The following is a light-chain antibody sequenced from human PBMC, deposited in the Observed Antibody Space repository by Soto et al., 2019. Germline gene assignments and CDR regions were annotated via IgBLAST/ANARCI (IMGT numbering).Light chain of an antibody. Sequence: DIQMTQSPSTLSASVGYRVTITCRASQSISSWLAWYQHKPGEAPKLLISQASILESGVPPRFSGSGSGTEFTLTITSLQPEDFTTYFCQQYTNYWTFGQGTKVDIK. CDR2: QAS. CDR3: QQYTNYWT. V-gene: IGKV1-5*03. CDR1: QSISSW. J-gene: IGKJ1*01.